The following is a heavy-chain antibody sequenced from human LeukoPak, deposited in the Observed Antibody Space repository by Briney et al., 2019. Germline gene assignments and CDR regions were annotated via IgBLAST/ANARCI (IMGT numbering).Heavy chain of an antibody. J-gene: IGHJ5*02. D-gene: IGHD2-15*01. CDR3: ARVGRYCSGGSCYGENRFDP. V-gene: IGHV4-59*01. CDR1: GGSINYYY. CDR2: IHSSGNT. Sequence: PSETLSLTCTVSGGSINYYYWNWIRQPPGKGLEWIGYIHSSGNTRYNPSLRSRVTMSVETSKNQFSLRLTSVTPADTAVYYCARVGRYCSGGSCYGENRFDPWGQGTLVTVSS.